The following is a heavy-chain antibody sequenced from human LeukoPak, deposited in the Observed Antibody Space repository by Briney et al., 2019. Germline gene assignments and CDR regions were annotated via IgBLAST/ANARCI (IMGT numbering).Heavy chain of an antibody. V-gene: IGHV3-15*01. Sequence: GGSLRLSCAASGFTFSNAWMSWVRQAPGKGLEWVGRIKSKTDGGTTDYAAPVKGRFTISRDDSKNTLYLQMNSLKTEDTAVYYCTRECGGGSCYRLSSRGMDVWGQGTTVTVSS. CDR3: TRECGGGSCYRLSSRGMDV. J-gene: IGHJ6*02. D-gene: IGHD2-15*01. CDR1: GFTFSNAW. CDR2: IKSKTDGGTT.